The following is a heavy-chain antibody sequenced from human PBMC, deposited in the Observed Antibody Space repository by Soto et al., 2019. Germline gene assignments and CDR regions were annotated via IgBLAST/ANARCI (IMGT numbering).Heavy chain of an antibody. J-gene: IGHJ5*02. Sequence: LRLSCAASGFSFNKTWMTWVRQAPGRGLEWVGRIRSKVDGGTPDYAAPVKGRFTISRDDSKNTLYLQMNSLKTEDTALYYCTSVWGIRPSWGQGTLVTVSS. D-gene: IGHD3-16*01. CDR2: IRSKVDGGTP. V-gene: IGHV3-15*01. CDR3: TSVWGIRPS. CDR1: GFSFNKTW.